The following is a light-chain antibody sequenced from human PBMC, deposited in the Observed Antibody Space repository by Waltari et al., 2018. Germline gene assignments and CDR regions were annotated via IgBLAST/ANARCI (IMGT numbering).Light chain of an antibody. CDR3: SSYAGSNNLG. CDR2: EVS. V-gene: IGLV2-8*01. CDR1: SSAVGGYSY. J-gene: IGLJ2*01. Sequence: QSALTQPPSASGSPGQSVTISCTGTSSAVGGYSYVSWYQQHPGKAPKLMIYEVSKRPSGVPDRFSGSKSGNTASLTVSGLQAEDEADYYCSSYAGSNNLGFGGGTKLTVL.